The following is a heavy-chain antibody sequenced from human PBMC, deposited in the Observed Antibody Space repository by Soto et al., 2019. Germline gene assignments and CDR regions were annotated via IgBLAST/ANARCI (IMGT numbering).Heavy chain of an antibody. Sequence: GGSRRLCCAASGFTFRNYGMHWVRQAPGKGLEWVAVISDDGVSKYYADSVQGRFTISRDNSESVVLLQMNSLRPDDTALYFCARAYYFGSGTSYTLYYWGQGTQVTVSS. J-gene: IGHJ4*02. CDR1: GFTFRNYG. CDR2: ISDDGVSK. CDR3: ARAYYFGSGTSYTLYY. D-gene: IGHD3-10*01. V-gene: IGHV3-30*03.